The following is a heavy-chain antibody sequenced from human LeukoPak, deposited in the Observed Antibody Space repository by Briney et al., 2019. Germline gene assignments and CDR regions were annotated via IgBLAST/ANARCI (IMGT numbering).Heavy chain of an antibody. CDR1: GFTFSSYA. CDR2: ISGSGGST. CDR3: AKDRGRSGYSYGFDY. J-gene: IGHJ4*02. Sequence: GGSLRLSCAASGFTFSSYAMSWVRQAPGKGLEWVSAISGSGGSTYYADSVKGRFTISRDNSKNTLYLQMNSLRAEDTAVYYCAKDRGRSGYSYGFDYWGREPWSPSPQ. V-gene: IGHV3-23*01. D-gene: IGHD5-18*01.